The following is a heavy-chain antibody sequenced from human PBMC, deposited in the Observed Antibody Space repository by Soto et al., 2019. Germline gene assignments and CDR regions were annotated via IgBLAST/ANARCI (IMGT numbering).Heavy chain of an antibody. V-gene: IGHV3-23*01. J-gene: IGHJ4*02. Sequence: HPGGSLRLSCAASGFTFSSYAMSWVRQAPGKGLEWVSAISGSGGSTYYADSVKGRFTISRDNSKNTLYLQMNSLRAEDTAVYYCAKGPPQYIAAAGTGGYYFDYWGQGTLVTVSS. CDR1: GFTFSSYA. D-gene: IGHD6-13*01. CDR3: AKGPPQYIAAAGTGGYYFDY. CDR2: ISGSGGST.